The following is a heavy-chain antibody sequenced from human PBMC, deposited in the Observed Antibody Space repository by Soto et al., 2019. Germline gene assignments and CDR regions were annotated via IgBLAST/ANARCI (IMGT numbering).Heavy chain of an antibody. V-gene: IGHV4-59*01. D-gene: IGHD3-10*01. CDR1: GGSFSGYY. CDR2: IYYSGST. CDR3: ARDDYYYGSGSYYYYYGMDV. Sequence: SETLSLTCAVYGGSFSGYYWSWIRQPPGKGLEWIGYIYYSGSTNYNPSLKSRVTISVDTSKNQFSLKLSSVTAADTAVYYCARDDYYYGSGSYYYYYGMDVWGQGTTVTVSS. J-gene: IGHJ6*02.